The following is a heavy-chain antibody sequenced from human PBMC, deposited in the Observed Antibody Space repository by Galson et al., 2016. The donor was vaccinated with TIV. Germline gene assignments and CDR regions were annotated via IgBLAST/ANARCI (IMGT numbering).Heavy chain of an antibody. CDR2: TFYRSKWYN. D-gene: IGHD3-16*01. CDR1: GDSVSSNSAA. Sequence: CAISGDSVSSNSAAWNWLRQSPSRGLEWLGRTFYRSKWYNDYAPTVKSRITINPDTSKNQFSLQLNPVTPEDTAVYYCARATPSVFGIIMTLDSWGQGTRVIVSS. CDR3: ARATPSVFGIIMTLDS. V-gene: IGHV6-1*01. J-gene: IGHJ4*02.